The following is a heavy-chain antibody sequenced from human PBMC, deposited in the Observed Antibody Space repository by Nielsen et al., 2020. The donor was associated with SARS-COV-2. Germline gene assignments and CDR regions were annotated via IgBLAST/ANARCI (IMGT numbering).Heavy chain of an antibody. CDR2: IYYSGST. D-gene: IGHD1-26*01. Sequence: SETLSLTCTVSGGSISSSSYYWGWIRQPPGKGLEWIGSIYYSGSTHYNPSLKSRVTISVDTSKNQFSLKLSSVTAADTAVYYCARPVYSASWFDPWGQGTLVTVSS. J-gene: IGHJ5*02. CDR3: ARPVYSASWFDP. CDR1: GGSISSSSYY. V-gene: IGHV4-39*01.